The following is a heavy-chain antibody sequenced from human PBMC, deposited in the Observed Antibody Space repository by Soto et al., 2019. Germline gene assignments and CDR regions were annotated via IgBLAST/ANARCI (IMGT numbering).Heavy chain of an antibody. CDR3: ARRCCSSGTCYNSYDI. Sequence: QVQLVESGGGVVQPGRSLRLSCAASGFTFRNYGMHWVRQAPGKGLEWVALIWYHGGNEEYTDSVKGRFTTSRDNSKNTLYLQMNSLRVEDTATYYCARRCCSSGTCYNSYDIWGQGTVVTVSS. V-gene: IGHV3-33*01. D-gene: IGHD2-2*01. CDR1: GFTFRNYG. CDR2: IWYHGGNE. J-gene: IGHJ3*02.